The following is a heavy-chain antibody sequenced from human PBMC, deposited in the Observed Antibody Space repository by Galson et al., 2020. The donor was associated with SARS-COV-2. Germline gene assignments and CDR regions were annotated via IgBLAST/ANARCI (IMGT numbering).Heavy chain of an antibody. V-gene: IGHV4-34*01. D-gene: IGHD3-10*01. CDR2: INHSGST. CDR1: GGSFSGYY. J-gene: IGHJ6*02. CDR3: ARRPIYGSGRLYYYGMDV. Sequence: SETLSLTCAVYGGSFSGYYWSWIRQPPGTGLAWIGEINHSGSTNYNPSLKSRVTISVDTSKNQFSLKLSSVTAADTAVYYCARRPIYGSGRLYYYGMDVWGQGTTVTVSS.